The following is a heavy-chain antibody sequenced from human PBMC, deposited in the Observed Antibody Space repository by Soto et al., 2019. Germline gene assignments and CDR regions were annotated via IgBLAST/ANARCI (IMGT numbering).Heavy chain of an antibody. Sequence: ASVKVSCKASGYTFTGYYMHWVRQAPGQGLEWMGWINPNSGGTNCAQKFQGRVTMTRDTSISTAYMELSRLRSDDTAVYYCARGSPQIDAFDIWGQGTMVAVSS. J-gene: IGHJ3*02. CDR2: INPNSGGT. V-gene: IGHV1-2*02. CDR1: GYTFTGYY. CDR3: ARGSPQIDAFDI.